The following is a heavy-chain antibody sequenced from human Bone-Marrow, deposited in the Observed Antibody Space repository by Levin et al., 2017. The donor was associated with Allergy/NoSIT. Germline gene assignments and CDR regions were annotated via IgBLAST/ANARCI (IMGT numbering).Heavy chain of an antibody. J-gene: IGHJ4*02. V-gene: IGHV3-48*03. Sequence: QSGGSLRLSCAASGFTFSDYEMNWVRQAPGKGLELVSHISGSSANIYYADSVKGRFTISRDNAKNSLYLQMNSLRVEDTAVYYCARIRFAEYPDYWGQGTLVTVSS. D-gene: IGHD3-10*01. CDR1: GFTFSDYE. CDR3: ARIRFAEYPDY. CDR2: ISGSSANI.